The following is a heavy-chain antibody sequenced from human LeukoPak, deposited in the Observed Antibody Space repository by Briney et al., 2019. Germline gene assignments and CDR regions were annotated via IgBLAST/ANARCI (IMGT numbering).Heavy chain of an antibody. CDR1: GFTLSNYA. J-gene: IGHJ4*02. CDR2: ISYDGSNE. D-gene: IGHD6-19*01. Sequence: GGSLRLSCAASGFTLSNYAMHWVRQAPGKGLEWVAIISYDGSNEHYADSVKGRFTISRDNSKNTLYLQMISLRADDTAIYFCARPGSEWQWLPPDYWGQGTLVTVSS. CDR3: ARPGSEWQWLPPDY. V-gene: IGHV3-30-3*01.